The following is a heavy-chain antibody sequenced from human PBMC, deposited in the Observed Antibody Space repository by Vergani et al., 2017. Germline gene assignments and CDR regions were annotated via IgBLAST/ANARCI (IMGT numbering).Heavy chain of an antibody. J-gene: IGHJ4*02. CDR2: INHSGST. V-gene: IGHV4-34*01. CDR3: ARTSGRTPLDY. D-gene: IGHD4-23*01. Sequence: QVQLQESGPGLLKPSETLSLTCAVYGGSFSGYYWSWIRQPPGKGLEWIGEINHSGSTNYNPSLKSRVTISVDTSKNQFSLKLSSVTAADTAVYYCARTSGRTPLDYWGQGTLVTVSS. CDR1: GGSFSGYY.